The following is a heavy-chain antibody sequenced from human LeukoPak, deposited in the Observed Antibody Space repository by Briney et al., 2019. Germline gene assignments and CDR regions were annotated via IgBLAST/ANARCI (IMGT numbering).Heavy chain of an antibody. J-gene: IGHJ4*01. CDR3: AKGIYSSGWSYFDY. CDR1: GFTFSNSA. D-gene: IGHD6-19*01. Sequence: GGSLRLSCAASGFTFSNSAMSWVRQAPGKGLEWVSTLSGSGITTYYADSVKGRFTNSRDNSKNTLYLQMNSLRAEGTAVYYCAKGIYSSGWSYFDYWGHGTLVTVSS. V-gene: IGHV3-23*01. CDR2: LSGSGITT.